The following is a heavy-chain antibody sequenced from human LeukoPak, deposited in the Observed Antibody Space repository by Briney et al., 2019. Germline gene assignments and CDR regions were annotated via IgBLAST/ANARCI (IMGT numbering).Heavy chain of an antibody. Sequence: HPGGSLRLSCAASGFTFSSYAMSWVRQAPGKGLEWVSAISGSGGSTYYADSVKGRFTISRDNSKNTLYLQMNSLRAEDTAVYYCAKGQTALYGDYGCYFDYWGQGTLVTVSS. V-gene: IGHV3-23*01. D-gene: IGHD4-17*01. CDR2: ISGSGGST. CDR3: AKGQTALYGDYGCYFDY. CDR1: GFTFSSYA. J-gene: IGHJ4*02.